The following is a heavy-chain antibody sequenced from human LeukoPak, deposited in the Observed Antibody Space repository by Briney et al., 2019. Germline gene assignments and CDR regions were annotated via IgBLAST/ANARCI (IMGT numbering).Heavy chain of an antibody. CDR3: AIGHYSEQPVNAWFDP. D-gene: IGHD6-13*01. J-gene: IGHJ5*02. CDR2: IYYSGST. CDR1: GGSISSYY. V-gene: IGHV4-59*08. Sequence: SETLSLTCTVSGGSISSYYWSWIRQPPGKGLEWVGYIYYSGSTNYNPSLKSRVTTSVDTSKNQLSLKLNSVTAADTAVYYCAIGHYSEQPVNAWFDPWGQGTLVTVSS.